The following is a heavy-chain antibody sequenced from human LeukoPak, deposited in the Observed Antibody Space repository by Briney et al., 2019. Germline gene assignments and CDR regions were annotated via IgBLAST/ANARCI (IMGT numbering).Heavy chain of an antibody. CDR1: GFTFSDYY. CDR3: ARAALRLFQTLDY. V-gene: IGHV3-11*01. D-gene: IGHD3-22*01. Sequence: GGSLRLSCAASGFTFSDYYMSWIRQAPGKGLEWVSYISSSGSTIYYADSVKGRFTISRDNAKNSLYLQMNSLSAEDTAVYYCARAALRLFQTLDYWGQGTLVTVSS. CDR2: ISSSGSTI. J-gene: IGHJ4*02.